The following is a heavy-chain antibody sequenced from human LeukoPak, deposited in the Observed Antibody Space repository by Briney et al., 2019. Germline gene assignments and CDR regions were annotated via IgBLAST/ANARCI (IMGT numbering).Heavy chain of an antibody. CDR3: ARAVDSSGYYDAFDI. CDR1: GFTFTTYD. Sequence: GGSLRLSCSASGFTFTTYDMTWVRQAPGKGLEWVSVIYSGGSTYYADSVKGRFTISRDNSKNTLYLQMNSLRAEDTAVYYCARAVDSSGYYDAFDIWGQGTMVTVSS. J-gene: IGHJ3*02. CDR2: IYSGGST. D-gene: IGHD3-22*01. V-gene: IGHV3-53*01.